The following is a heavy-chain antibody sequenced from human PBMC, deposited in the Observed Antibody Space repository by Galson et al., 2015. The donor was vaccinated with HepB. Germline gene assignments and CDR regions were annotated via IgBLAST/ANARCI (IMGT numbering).Heavy chain of an antibody. J-gene: IGHJ5*02. Sequence: SLRLSCAASGFSFSYAWMNWVRQAPGKGLEWVGRVKSIADGGTTDYAAPVRGGFTISRDDSKDMLYLQMHSLKTEDTAVYYCTTDRGDHLSGSYRPWALDTWGPGTLVTVSS. CDR3: TTDRGDHLSGSYRPWALDT. D-gene: IGHD3-16*02. CDR1: GFSFSYAW. V-gene: IGHV3-15*07. CDR2: VKSIADGGTT.